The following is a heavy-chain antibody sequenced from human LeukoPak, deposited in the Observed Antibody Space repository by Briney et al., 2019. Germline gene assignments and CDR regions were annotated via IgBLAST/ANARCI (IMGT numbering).Heavy chain of an antibody. Sequence: ASVKVSCKASGYTFTSYGISWVRQAPGQGLEWMGWISAYNGNTNYAQKLQGRVTMTTDTSTSAAYMELRSLRSDDTAVYYCVTDQPYYYDSSGYSFDYWGQGTLVTVSS. D-gene: IGHD3-22*01. CDR2: ISAYNGNT. V-gene: IGHV1-18*01. J-gene: IGHJ4*02. CDR1: GYTFTSYG. CDR3: VTDQPYYYDSSGYSFDY.